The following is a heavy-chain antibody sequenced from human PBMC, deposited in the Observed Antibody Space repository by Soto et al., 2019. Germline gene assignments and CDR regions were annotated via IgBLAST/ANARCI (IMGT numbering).Heavy chain of an antibody. J-gene: IGHJ3*01. CDR2: IKEDGGEE. Sequence: EVQLVESGGGLVQPGGSLRLSCVASGFTFSDYSMSWVRQSPGKGLEGVANIKEDGGEEDYVDSVKGRLTISRDNAKNSRYLQMNRLRAEDTDVYYCARIYYESRGPTKYRDFDFWGQGRMVTVSS. V-gene: IGHV3-7*01. CDR3: ARIYYESRGPTKYRDFDF. D-gene: IGHD3-22*01. CDR1: GFTFSDYS.